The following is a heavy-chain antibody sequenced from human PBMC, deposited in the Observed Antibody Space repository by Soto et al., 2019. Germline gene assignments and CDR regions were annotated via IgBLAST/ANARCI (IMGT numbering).Heavy chain of an antibody. CDR3: ARGWVEGLSRQPPTDY. V-gene: IGHV3-74*01. Sequence: EVQLVESGGGLVQPGGSLRLSCAASGFTFSRYWMHWVHQAPGEGLVWVSRIDSYGSATSQVDSVEGRFTISRDNAKNMLYLQMNSLRAEDTAVYYCARGWVEGLSRQPPTDYWGQGTLVTVSS. CDR1: GFTFSRYW. CDR2: IDSYGSAT. J-gene: IGHJ4*02. D-gene: IGHD3-3*01.